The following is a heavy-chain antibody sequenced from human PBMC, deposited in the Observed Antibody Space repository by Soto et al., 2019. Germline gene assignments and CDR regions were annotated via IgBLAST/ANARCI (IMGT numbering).Heavy chain of an antibody. CDR1: GYTFTSYG. CDR3: AREHDYIWGSYRYGAFDI. J-gene: IGHJ3*02. Sequence: ASVKVSCKASGYTFTSYGISWVRQAPGQGLEWMGWISAYNGNTNYAQKLQGRVTMTTDTSTSTAYMELRSLRSDDTAVYYCAREHDYIWGSYRYGAFDIWGQGTMVTVSS. V-gene: IGHV1-18*01. D-gene: IGHD3-16*02. CDR2: ISAYNGNT.